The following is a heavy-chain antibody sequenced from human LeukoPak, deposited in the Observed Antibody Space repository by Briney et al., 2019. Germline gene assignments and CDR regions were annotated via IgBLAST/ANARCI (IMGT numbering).Heavy chain of an antibody. D-gene: IGHD4-17*01. CDR3: ARDYGDYAGYYYYYYGMDV. J-gene: IGHJ6*02. V-gene: IGHV3-33*01. Sequence: GGSLRLSCAASGFTFSSYGMHWVRQAPGKGLEWVAVIRYDGSNKYYADSVKGQFTISRDNSKNTLYLQMNSLRAEDTAVYYCARDYGDYAGYYYYYYGMDVWGQGTTVTVSS. CDR1: GFTFSSYG. CDR2: IRYDGSNK.